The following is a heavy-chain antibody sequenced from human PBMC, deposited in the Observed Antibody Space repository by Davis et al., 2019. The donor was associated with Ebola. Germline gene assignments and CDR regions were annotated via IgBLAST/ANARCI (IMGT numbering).Heavy chain of an antibody. CDR2: IYYSGST. D-gene: IGHD2-2*01. CDR1: GGSVSSGSYY. V-gene: IGHV4-61*01. J-gene: IGHJ6*02. CDR3: ARGVVVPAATDYYYYGMDV. Sequence: PSETLSLTCTVSGGSVSSGSYYWSWIRQPPGKGLEWIGYIYYSGSTNYNPSLKSRVTISVDTSKNQFSLKLSSVTAADTAVYYCARGVVVPAATDYYYYGMDVWGQGTTVTVSS.